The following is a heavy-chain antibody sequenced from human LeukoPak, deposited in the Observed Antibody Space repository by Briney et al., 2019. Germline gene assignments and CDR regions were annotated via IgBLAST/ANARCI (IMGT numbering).Heavy chain of an antibody. D-gene: IGHD1-14*01. CDR3: VAEHDKVTDDAFDV. CDR2: IHYSGST. J-gene: IGHJ3*01. CDR1: GGXVSSVSYY. Sequence: SETLSLTCTVSGGXVSSVSYYWSWIRQPPGKGLEWLGYIHYSGSTNYDPSLKSRTALSIATSKNQFSLKLSSVTAADTAVHYCVAEHDKVTDDAFDVWGQGTMVTVSS. V-gene: IGHV4-61*01.